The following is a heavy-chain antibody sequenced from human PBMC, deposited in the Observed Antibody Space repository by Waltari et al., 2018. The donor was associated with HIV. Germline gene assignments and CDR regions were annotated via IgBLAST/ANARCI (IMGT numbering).Heavy chain of an antibody. V-gene: IGHV3-53*01. CDR1: GFTVSRTY. CDR3: ARYAVVGAYSGMDV. Sequence: EVQLVESGGGLIQPGGSLRLSCAASGFTVSRTYMSGVRQAPGKGVEWVSVMYSGGSKYDADSVSGRFTISRDNSRNTLYLQMNSLRAEDTAVYYCARYAVVGAYSGMDVWGQGTTVTGSS. J-gene: IGHJ6*02. D-gene: IGHD2-15*01. CDR2: MYSGGSK.